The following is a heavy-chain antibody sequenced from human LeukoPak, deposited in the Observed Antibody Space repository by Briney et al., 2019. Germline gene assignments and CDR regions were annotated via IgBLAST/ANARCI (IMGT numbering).Heavy chain of an antibody. CDR2: INWNAGSI. D-gene: IGHD1-26*01. CDR1: GFTFDDYG. CDR3: ARVFSGSFDC. Sequence: GGSLRLSCAASGFTFDDYGMSWVRQAPGKGLEWVSGINWNAGSIGYAVSVKGRFTISRDNAKNSLYLQMNSLRVEDTALYYCARVFSGSFDCWGQGTLVTVSS. J-gene: IGHJ4*02. V-gene: IGHV3-20*04.